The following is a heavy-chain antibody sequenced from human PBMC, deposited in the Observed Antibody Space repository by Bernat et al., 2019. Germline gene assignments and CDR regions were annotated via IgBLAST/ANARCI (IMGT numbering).Heavy chain of an antibody. D-gene: IGHD3-22*01. CDR3: AREWHDSSGYYYPEDYFDY. J-gene: IGHJ4*02. Sequence: QVQLVQSGAEVKKPGASVKVSCKASGYTFTSYYMHWVRQAPGQGLEWMGIINPSGGNTSYAQKFQGRVTMTRDTSTSTVYMELSSLRSEDTAVYYCAREWHDSSGYYYPEDYFDYWGQGTLVTVSS. CDR2: INPSGGNT. V-gene: IGHV1-46*03. CDR1: GYTFTSYY.